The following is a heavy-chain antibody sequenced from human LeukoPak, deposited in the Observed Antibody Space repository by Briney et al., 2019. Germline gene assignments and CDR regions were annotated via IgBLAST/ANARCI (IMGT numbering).Heavy chain of an antibody. V-gene: IGHV4-59*08. J-gene: IGHJ5*02. D-gene: IGHD3-22*01. CDR2: IYYSGST. Sequence: SETLSLTCTVSGGSISSNYWSWIRQPPGKGLEWIGYIYYSGSTNYNPSLKSRVTISVDTSKNQLSLKLSSVTAADTAVYYCARPYYYDSRIDPWGQGILVTVSS. CDR1: GGSISSNY. CDR3: ARPYYYDSRIDP.